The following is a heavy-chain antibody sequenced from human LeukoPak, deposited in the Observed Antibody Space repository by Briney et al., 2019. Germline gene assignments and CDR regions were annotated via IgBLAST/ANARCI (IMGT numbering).Heavy chain of an antibody. J-gene: IGHJ4*02. CDR3: ARHQFYGSGSYYFDY. CDR2: IYYSGST. D-gene: IGHD3-10*01. V-gene: IGHV4-39*01. CDR1: GGSISSSRYY. Sequence: SETLSLTCTVSGGSISSSRYYGGWIRQPPGKGLEWIGSIYYSGSTYYNPSLKSRVTISVDTSKNQFALRVSSVTAADTAVYYCARHQFYGSGSYYFDYWGQGSLVTVSS.